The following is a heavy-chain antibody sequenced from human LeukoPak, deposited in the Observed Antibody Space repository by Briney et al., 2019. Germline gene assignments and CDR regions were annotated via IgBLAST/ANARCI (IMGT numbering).Heavy chain of an antibody. CDR1: GYTFTGYY. J-gene: IGHJ4*02. Sequence: ASVKDSCKASGYTFTGYYMHWVRQAPGQGLEWMGWINPNSGGTNYAQKFQGRVTMTRDTSISTAYMELSRLRSDDTAVYYCARNPSQERYQAYYFDYWGQGTLVTVSS. CDR2: INPNSGGT. V-gene: IGHV1-2*02. D-gene: IGHD2-2*01. CDR3: ARNPSQERYQAYYFDY.